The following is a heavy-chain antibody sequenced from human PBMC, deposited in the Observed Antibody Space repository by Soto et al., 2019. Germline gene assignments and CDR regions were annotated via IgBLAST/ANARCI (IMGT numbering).Heavy chain of an antibody. CDR3: AKDLYSGPESGYMDV. CDR1: GFTFSSYG. V-gene: IGHV3-30*18. CDR2: ISYDGSNK. D-gene: IGHD5-12*01. J-gene: IGHJ6*03. Sequence: GGSLRLSCAASGFTFSSYGMHWVRQAPGKGLEWVAVISYDGSNKYYADSVKGRFTISRDNSKNTLYLQMNSLRAEDTAVYYCAKDLYSGPESGYMDVWGKGTTVTVSS.